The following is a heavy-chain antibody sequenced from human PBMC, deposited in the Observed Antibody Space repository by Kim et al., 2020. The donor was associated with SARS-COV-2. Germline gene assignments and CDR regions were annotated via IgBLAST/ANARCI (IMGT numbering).Heavy chain of an antibody. D-gene: IGHD6-13*01. J-gene: IGHJ4*02. V-gene: IGHV4-59*13. CDR1: GGSISSYY. Sequence: SETLSLTCTVSGGSISSYYWSWIRQPPGKGLEWIGYIYYSGSTNYNPSLKSRVTISVDTSKNQFSLKLSSVTAADTAVYYCARAKGIRSYSSSWYVFDYWGQGTLVTVSS. CDR2: IYYSGST. CDR3: ARAKGIRSYSSSWYVFDY.